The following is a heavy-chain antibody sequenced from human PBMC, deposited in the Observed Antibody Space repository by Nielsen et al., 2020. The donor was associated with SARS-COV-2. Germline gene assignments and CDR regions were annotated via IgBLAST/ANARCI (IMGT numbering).Heavy chain of an antibody. Sequence: GESLKISCKGSGYSFTSYWIAWVRQMSGKGLEWMGLIYPADSHTTYSPSFQGQVTISVDKSVNTAYLRWSSLKASDTAIYYCARHGNDFGGNDLDYWGQGTLVTVSS. D-gene: IGHD4-23*01. V-gene: IGHV5-51*01. CDR2: IYPADSHT. CDR3: ARHGNDFGGNDLDY. CDR1: GYSFTSYW. J-gene: IGHJ4*02.